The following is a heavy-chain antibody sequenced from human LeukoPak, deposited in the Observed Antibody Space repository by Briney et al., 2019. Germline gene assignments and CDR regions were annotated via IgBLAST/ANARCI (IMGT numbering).Heavy chain of an antibody. CDR3: ARGRDSSSWYALDY. Sequence: SVKVSCKASGYTFTGYYMHWVRQAPGQGLEWMGWINPNSGGTNYAQDFRGRVTMTRDTSISTAYMELSRLRSDDTAVYYCARGRDSSSWYALDYWGQGTLVTVSS. V-gene: IGHV1-2*02. D-gene: IGHD6-13*01. J-gene: IGHJ4*02. CDR2: INPNSGGT. CDR1: GYTFTGYY.